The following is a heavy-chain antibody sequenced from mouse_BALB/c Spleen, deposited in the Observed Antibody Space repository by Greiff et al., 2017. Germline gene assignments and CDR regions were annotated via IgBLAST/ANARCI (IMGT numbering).Heavy chain of an antibody. CDR2: IYPGDGDT. CDR1: GYAFSSYW. CDR3: ARTVGLITTVVAHMDY. Sequence: QVQLQQSGAELVRPGSSVKISCKASGYAFSSYWMNWVKQRPGQGLEWIGQIYPGDGDTNYNGKFKGKATLTADKSSSTAYMQLSSLTSEDSAVYFCARTVGLITTVVAHMDYWGQGTSGTVSS. J-gene: IGHJ4*01. V-gene: IGHV1-80*01. D-gene: IGHD1-1*01.